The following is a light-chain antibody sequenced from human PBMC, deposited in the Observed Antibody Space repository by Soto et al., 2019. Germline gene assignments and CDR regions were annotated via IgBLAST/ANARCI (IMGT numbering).Light chain of an antibody. CDR1: SSNIGAGYD. J-gene: IGLJ2*01. CDR3: TSYATGDTFP. CDR2: GVD. Sequence: QSVLTQPPSVSGAPGQRVTISCTGSSSNIGAGYDVHWYQQLPGTAPKLLIYGVDKRPSGVPDRFSGSKSGNTASLTVSGLQAEDEADYYCTSYATGDTFPFGGGTKLTVL. V-gene: IGLV1-40*01.